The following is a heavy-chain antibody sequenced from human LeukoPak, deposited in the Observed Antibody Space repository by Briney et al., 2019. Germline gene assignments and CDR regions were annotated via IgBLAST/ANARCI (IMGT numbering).Heavy chain of an antibody. CDR3: ARDRRDGYNYGDAFDI. D-gene: IGHD5-24*01. Sequence: GGSLRLSCAASGFTFSNFWMHWVRQAPGKGLVWVSRINSDGTTTNYADSVKGRFTISRDNAKNSLYLQMNSLRAEDTAVYYCARDRRDGYNYGDAFDIWGQGTMVTVSS. J-gene: IGHJ3*02. V-gene: IGHV3-74*01. CDR2: INSDGTTT. CDR1: GFTFSNFW.